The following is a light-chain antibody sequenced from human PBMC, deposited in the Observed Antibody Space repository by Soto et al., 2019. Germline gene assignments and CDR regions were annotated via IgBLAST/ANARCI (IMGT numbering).Light chain of an antibody. CDR3: QQYNNWPRT. V-gene: IGKV3-15*01. CDR2: GAS. Sequence: EIVMTQSPATLSVSPGQRATLSCRASQSVSSNLAWYQQKPGQAPRLLIYGASTRATGITARFSGSGSGTEFTLTISSLQSEDFAVYYCQQYNNWPRTVGQGTQVEI. CDR1: QSVSSN. J-gene: IGKJ1*01.